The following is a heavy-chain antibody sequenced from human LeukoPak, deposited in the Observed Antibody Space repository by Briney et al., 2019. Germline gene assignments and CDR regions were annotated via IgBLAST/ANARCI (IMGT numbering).Heavy chain of an antibody. Sequence: PSETLSLTCAVYGGSFSGYYWSWIRQPPGKGLEWIGEINHSGSTNYNPSLKSRVTISVDTSKSQFSLKLSSVTAADTAVYYCASFSSGYYLDYWGQGTLVTVSS. D-gene: IGHD3-22*01. V-gene: IGHV4-34*01. CDR2: INHSGST. CDR1: GGSFSGYY. CDR3: ASFSSGYYLDY. J-gene: IGHJ4*02.